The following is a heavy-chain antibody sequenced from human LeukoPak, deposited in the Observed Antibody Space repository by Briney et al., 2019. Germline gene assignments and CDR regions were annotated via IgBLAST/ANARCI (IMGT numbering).Heavy chain of an antibody. J-gene: IGHJ6*02. V-gene: IGHV1-69*13. CDR3: ASALSSSSSYYYYYGMDV. CDR2: IIPIFGTA. CDR1: GGTFSSYA. D-gene: IGHD6-6*01. Sequence: SVKVSCKASGGTFSSYAISWVRQAPGQGLEWMGVIIPIFGTANYAQKFQGRVTITADESTSTAYMELSSLRSEDTAVYYCASALSSSSSYYYYYGMDVWGQGTTVTVSS.